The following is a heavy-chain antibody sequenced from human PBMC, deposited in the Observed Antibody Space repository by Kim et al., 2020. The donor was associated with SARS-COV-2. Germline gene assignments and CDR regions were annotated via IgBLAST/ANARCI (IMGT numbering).Heavy chain of an antibody. Sequence: SETLSLTFVVSGGSISSGTWWIWVRPPLWPLLEWIVENAHRWNTNYNPSLRSRVNISIDKSKNQFSLSLNSVTAADTAIYYCARLHSDTGGYYRFDPWGQGTLVTVPS. CDR2: NAHRWNT. D-gene: IGHD1-26*01. CDR1: GGSISSGTW. V-gene: IGHV4-4*02. CDR3: ARLHSDTGGYYRFDP. J-gene: IGHJ5*02.